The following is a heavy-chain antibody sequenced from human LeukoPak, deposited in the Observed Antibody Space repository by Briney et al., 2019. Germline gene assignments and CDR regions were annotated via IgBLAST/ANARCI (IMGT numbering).Heavy chain of an antibody. Sequence: SETLSLTCAVYGVSFRGYYWSWIRQPPGKGLEWIGEINHSGSTNYNPSLKSRVTISVDTSKNQFSLKLSSVTAADTAVYYCASNYDSSGPPGPTTGYGMDVWGQGTTVTVSS. CDR2: INHSGST. D-gene: IGHD3-22*01. J-gene: IGHJ6*02. V-gene: IGHV4-34*01. CDR1: GVSFRGYY. CDR3: ASNYDSSGPPGPTTGYGMDV.